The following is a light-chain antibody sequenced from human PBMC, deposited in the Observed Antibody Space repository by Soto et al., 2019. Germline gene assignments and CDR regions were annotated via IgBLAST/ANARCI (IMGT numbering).Light chain of an antibody. CDR1: TSNIGANYD. J-gene: IGLJ3*02. Sequence: QSVLTQPPSVSGAPGQRVTISCTGTTSNIGANYDVHWHQHLPGTAPKLLIFGNNNRPSGVPDRFSGSKSGTSASLAISGLQAEDEADYYCQCYDSSLRGVLFGGGTKL. CDR3: QCYDSSLRGVL. CDR2: GNN. V-gene: IGLV1-40*01.